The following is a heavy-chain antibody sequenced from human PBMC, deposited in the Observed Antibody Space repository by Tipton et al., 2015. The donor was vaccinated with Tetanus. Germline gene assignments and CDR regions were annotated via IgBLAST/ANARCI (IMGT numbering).Heavy chain of an antibody. CDR1: GGSISSSSYY. V-gene: IGHV4-39*01. CDR2: IYYSGST. D-gene: IGHD1-26*01. CDR3: ARRQWDVLGTIDY. J-gene: IGHJ4*02. Sequence: TLSLTCTVSGGSISSSSYYWGWIRQPPGKGLEWIGSIYYSGSTYYNPSLKSRVTISVDTSKNQFSLKLSSVTAADTAVYYCARRQWDVLGTIDYWGQGTLVTVSS.